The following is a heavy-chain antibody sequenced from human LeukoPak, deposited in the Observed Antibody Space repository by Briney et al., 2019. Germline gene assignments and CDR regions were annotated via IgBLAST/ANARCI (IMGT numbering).Heavy chain of an antibody. Sequence: PGGSLRLSCAASGFTFSSYAMSWVRQAPGKGLEWVSAISGSGGSTYYADSVKGRFTISRDNSKNTLYLQMNSLRAKDTAVYYCAKDRGFIVVVVAATFDYWGQGTLVTVSS. D-gene: IGHD2-15*01. CDR1: GFTFSSYA. CDR3: AKDRGFIVVVVAATFDY. J-gene: IGHJ4*02. CDR2: ISGSGGST. V-gene: IGHV3-23*01.